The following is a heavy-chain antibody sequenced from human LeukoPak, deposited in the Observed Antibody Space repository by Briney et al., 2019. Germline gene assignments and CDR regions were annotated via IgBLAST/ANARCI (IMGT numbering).Heavy chain of an antibody. J-gene: IGHJ4*02. V-gene: IGHV4-34*01. CDR1: GDSIRSYY. CDR3: ARGYDSSGYYDY. CDR2: INHSGST. Sequence: SETLSLTCIVSGDSIRSYYWSWIRQPPGKGLEWIGEINHSGSTNYNPSLKSRVTISVDTSKNQFSLKLSSVTAADTAVYYCARGYDSSGYYDYWGQGTLVTVSS. D-gene: IGHD3-22*01.